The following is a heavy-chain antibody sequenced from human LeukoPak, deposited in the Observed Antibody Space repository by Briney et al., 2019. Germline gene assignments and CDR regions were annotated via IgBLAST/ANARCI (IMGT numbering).Heavy chain of an antibody. V-gene: IGHV4-59*01. CDR3: ARGVQVGATPCFDY. CDR2: IYYSGST. Sequence: SETLSLTCTVSGGSISSYYWSWIRQLPGKGLEWIGYIYYSGSTNYNPSLKSRVTISVDTSKNQFSLKLSSVTAADTAVYYCARGVQVGATPCFDYWGQGTLVTVSS. D-gene: IGHD1-26*01. CDR1: GGSISSYY. J-gene: IGHJ4*02.